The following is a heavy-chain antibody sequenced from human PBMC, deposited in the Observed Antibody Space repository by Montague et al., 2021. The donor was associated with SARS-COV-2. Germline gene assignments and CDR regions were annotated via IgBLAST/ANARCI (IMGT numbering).Heavy chain of an antibody. Sequence: TLSLTCTVSGGSISSGSYYWSWIRQPAGKGLEWIGRIYTSGITDYSFSLKSRVTISVDTSKNQFSLKLTSVTAADTAVYYCARAHSGSWAHLDNWGQGGLVTVSS. CDR3: ARAHSGSWAHLDN. CDR2: IYTSGIT. J-gene: IGHJ4*02. D-gene: IGHD5-12*01. CDR1: GGSISSGSYY. V-gene: IGHV4-61*02.